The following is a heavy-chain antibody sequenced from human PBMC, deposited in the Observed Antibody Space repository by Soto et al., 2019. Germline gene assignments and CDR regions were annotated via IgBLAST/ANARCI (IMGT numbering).Heavy chain of an antibody. D-gene: IGHD3-16*01. CDR1: GFTVSSNY. CDR3: ARAYLRFPPDY. V-gene: IGHV3-53*01. Sequence: GGSRRRFWAASGFTVSSNYMSWVRQAPGKGLEWVSVIYSGGSTYYADSVKGRFTISRDNSKNTLYLQMNSLRAEDTAVYYCARAYLRFPPDYWGQGTLVTVSS. CDR2: IYSGGST. J-gene: IGHJ4*02.